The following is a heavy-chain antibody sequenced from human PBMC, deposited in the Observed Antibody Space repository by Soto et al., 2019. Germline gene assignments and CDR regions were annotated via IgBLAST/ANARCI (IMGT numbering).Heavy chain of an antibody. CDR3: ARDVRAARPPWFAP. CDR2: ISAYNGNT. CDR1: GYTFTSYG. V-gene: IGHV1-18*01. J-gene: IGHJ5*02. Sequence: VASVKVSCKASGYTFTSYGISWVRQAPGQGLEWMGWISAYNGNTNYAQKLQGRVTMTTDTSTSTAYMELRSLRSDDTAVYYCARDVRAARPPWFAPWGQGTLVTVSS. D-gene: IGHD6-6*01.